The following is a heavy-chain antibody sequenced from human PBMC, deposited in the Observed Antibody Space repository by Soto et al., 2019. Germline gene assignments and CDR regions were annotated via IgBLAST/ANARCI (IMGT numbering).Heavy chain of an antibody. D-gene: IGHD5-18*01. Sequence: GASVKVSCKASGYTFSNDGISWVRQGPGQGLEWMGWISGYNGNTHYEEKVQDRIKITTDTSTSTTYLELRSLRSDDTAVYFCARDPGFGFGYSYAFAMDVWGQGTTVTVSS. CDR3: ARDPGFGFGYSYAFAMDV. J-gene: IGHJ6*02. CDR1: GYTFSNDG. CDR2: ISGYNGNT. V-gene: IGHV1-18*01.